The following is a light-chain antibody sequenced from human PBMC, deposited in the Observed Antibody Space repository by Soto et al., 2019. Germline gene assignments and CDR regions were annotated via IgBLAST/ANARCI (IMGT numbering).Light chain of an antibody. CDR3: QQYKNWPPIT. Sequence: EIMMTQSPPTLSVSPGERATLSCRASQSVGSSLAWYQQKPGQAPRLLIYGASTRATGTPARFSGSGSGTEFTLTISSLQSEYFAVYYCQQYKNWPPITFGQGTRLEIK. V-gene: IGKV3-15*01. CDR1: QSVGSS. CDR2: GAS. J-gene: IGKJ5*01.